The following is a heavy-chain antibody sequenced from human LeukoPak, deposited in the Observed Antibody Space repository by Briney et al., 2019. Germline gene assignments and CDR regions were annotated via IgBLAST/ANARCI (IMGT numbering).Heavy chain of an antibody. CDR3: ARRGDISTDYAFDY. CDR1: GGSINSNSHQ. D-gene: IGHD3-9*01. CDR2: IYYSGIN. J-gene: IGHJ4*02. V-gene: IGHV4-39*02. Sequence: SETLSLTCSVSGGSINSNSHQWDWIRQAPGKGLEWIGNIYYSGINSYNPSLKSRVTISVDTSKNHFSLRLTSVTAADTAVYYCARRGDISTDYAFDYWGQGTLVTGSS.